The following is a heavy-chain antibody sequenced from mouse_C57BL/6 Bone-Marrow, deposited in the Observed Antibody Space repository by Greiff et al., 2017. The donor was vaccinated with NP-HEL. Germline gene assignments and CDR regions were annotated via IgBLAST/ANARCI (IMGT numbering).Heavy chain of an antibody. CDR3: AYYSNYVEAWFAY. Sequence: DVKLQESGPVLVKPGASVKMSCKASGYTFTDYYMNWVKQSHGKSLEWIGVINPYNGGTSYNQKFKGKATLTVDKSSSTAYMELNSLTSEDSAVYYCAYYSNYVEAWFAYWGQGTLVTVSA. V-gene: IGHV1-19*01. CDR1: GYTFTDYY. D-gene: IGHD2-5*01. CDR2: INPYNGGT. J-gene: IGHJ3*01.